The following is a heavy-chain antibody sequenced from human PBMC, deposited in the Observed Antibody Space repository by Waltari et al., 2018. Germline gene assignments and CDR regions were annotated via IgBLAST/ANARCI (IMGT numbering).Heavy chain of an antibody. CDR1: GFTFYRYV. V-gene: IGHV3-23*01. Sequence: EVLLLESGGGLVQPGGSLTLSCAASGFTFYRYVMSWVRQAPGRGLWWVASLTGSGGTTYYLDSVKGRFTISRDNSKNSLFLEMKSLRVEDTAVYFCAKDRGNGVSMFEFWGQGTLVTASS. CDR3: AKDRGNGVSMFEF. D-gene: IGHD2-8*01. J-gene: IGHJ4*02. CDR2: LTGSGGTT.